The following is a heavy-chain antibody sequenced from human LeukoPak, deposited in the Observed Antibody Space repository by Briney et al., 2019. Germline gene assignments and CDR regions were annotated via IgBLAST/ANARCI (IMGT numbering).Heavy chain of an antibody. V-gene: IGHV1-69*08. D-gene: IGHD1-26*01. Sequence: SVRVSCRSSGGTFNTHIFNWVRQAPGQGLEWMGRITPVIGTTKYAERFQARVTITADRSTSTAYLELSGLTYEDTAVYYCTRVTLRGSKYNWFDPWGQGTHVSVSS. CDR2: ITPVIGTT. CDR3: TRVTLRGSKYNWFDP. CDR1: GGTFNTHI. J-gene: IGHJ5*02.